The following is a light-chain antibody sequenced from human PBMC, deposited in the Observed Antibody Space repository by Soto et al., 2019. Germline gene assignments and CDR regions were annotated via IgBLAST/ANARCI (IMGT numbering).Light chain of an antibody. Sequence: TVLTQSPGTLSLSPGERATLSCRASQSFNSGYLAWYQHKPGQAPRLLIYGASSRATGIPARFSGSGSGTDFTLTITSLEPEDFAVYYCQHRSNWLAFGGGTKVDIK. J-gene: IGKJ4*01. CDR2: GAS. CDR3: QHRSNWLA. CDR1: QSFNSGY. V-gene: IGKV3D-20*02.